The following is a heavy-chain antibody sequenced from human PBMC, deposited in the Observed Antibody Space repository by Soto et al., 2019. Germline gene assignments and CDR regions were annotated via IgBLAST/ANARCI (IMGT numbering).Heavy chain of an antibody. CDR2: INNSGST. V-gene: IGHV4-34*08. Sequence: SETLSLTCAAYGGTFSNYYWTWIRQPPGKGLEWISDINNSGSTISNPSLMSRFAISVDTSKNQSPLHLISGTTADTAVYFCARSRMSCTENKCYTYFDYWGQGTLVTVSS. CDR3: ARSRMSCTENKCYTYFDY. J-gene: IGHJ4*02. CDR1: GGTFSNYY. D-gene: IGHD2-15*01.